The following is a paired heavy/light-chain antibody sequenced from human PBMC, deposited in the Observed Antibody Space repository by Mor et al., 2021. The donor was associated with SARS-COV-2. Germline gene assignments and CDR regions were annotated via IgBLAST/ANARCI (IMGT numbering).Light chain of an antibody. V-gene: IGKV1-NL1*01. Sequence: DIQMTQSPSSLSASVGDRVTITCRASQGISNSLAWYQQKPGKAPKLLLYAASRLESGVPSRFSGSGSGTDYTLTISSLQPEDFATYYCQQYYSTPLTFGQGTKVEIK. CDR1: QGISNS. CDR3: QQYYSTPLT. J-gene: IGKJ1*01. CDR2: AAS.
Heavy chain of an antibody. J-gene: IGHJ1*01. CDR3: ARGPFGDYYDSSGGPVRGDFQH. V-gene: IGHV1-18*01. D-gene: IGHD3-22*01. CDR2: ISAYNGNT. Sequence: QVQLVQSGAEVKKPGASVKVSCKASGYTFTSYGISWVRQAPGQGLEWMGWISAYNGNTNYAQKLQGRVTMTTDTSTSTAYMELRSLRSDDTAVYYCARGPFGDYYDSSGGPVRGDFQHWGQGTLVTVSS. CDR1: GYTFTSYG.